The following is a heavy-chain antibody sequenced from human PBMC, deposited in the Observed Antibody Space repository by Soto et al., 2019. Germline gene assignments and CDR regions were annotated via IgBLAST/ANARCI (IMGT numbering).Heavy chain of an antibody. V-gene: IGHV4-34*01. J-gene: IGHJ5*02. CDR1: GGSFSGYY. D-gene: IGHD2-2*01. CDR2: INHSGST. CDR3: ARARVVVVPAAKIKTRSSWFDP. Sequence: QVQLQQWGAGLLKPSETLSLTCAVYGGSFSGYYWSWIRQPPGKGLEWIGEINHSGSTNYNPSLKSRVTISVDTSKNQFSLKLSSVTAADTAVYYCARARVVVVPAAKIKTRSSWFDPWGQGTLVTVSS.